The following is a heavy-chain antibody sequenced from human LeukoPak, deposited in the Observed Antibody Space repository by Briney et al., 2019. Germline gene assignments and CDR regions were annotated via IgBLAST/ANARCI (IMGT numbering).Heavy chain of an antibody. CDR1: GFIFSNYA. D-gene: IGHD3-9*01. CDR3: ARQGLRYFDWLLQTTYYFDS. CDR2: ISYDGSKK. Sequence: PGGSLRLSCAASGFIFSNYAMNWVRQAPGKGLEWVAVISYDGSKKEYADSVKGRFSISRDNSKNTLFLQMNSLRAEDTAVYYCARQGLRYFDWLLQTTYYFDSWGQGTLVTVSS. V-gene: IGHV3-30*04. J-gene: IGHJ4*02.